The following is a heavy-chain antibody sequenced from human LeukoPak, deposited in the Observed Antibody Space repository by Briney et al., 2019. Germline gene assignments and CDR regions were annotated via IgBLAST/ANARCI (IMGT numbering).Heavy chain of an antibody. CDR3: ARRIAAAGPLSYYFDY. D-gene: IGHD6-13*01. J-gene: IGHJ4*02. V-gene: IGHV5-51*01. CDR2: IYPGDSDT. CDR1: GYSFTSYW. Sequence: GESLQISCKGSGYSFTSYWIGWVRQMPGKGLEWMGIIYPGDSDTRYSPSFQGQVTISADKSISTAYLQWSSLKASDTAMYYCARRIAAAGPLSYYFDYWGQGTLVTVSS.